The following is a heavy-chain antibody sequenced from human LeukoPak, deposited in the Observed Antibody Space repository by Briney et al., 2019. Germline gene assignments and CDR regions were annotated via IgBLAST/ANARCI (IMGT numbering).Heavy chain of an antibody. V-gene: IGHV3-74*01. Sequence: GGSLRLSCAASRFTFSSYWMHWVRQAPGKGLVWVSRINSDGSSTSYADSVKGRFTISRDNAKNTLYLQMNSLRAEDTAVYYCARVGSVGHVTYYYYYMDVWGKGTTVTVSS. D-gene: IGHD4-11*01. CDR3: ARVGSVGHVTYYYYYMDV. CDR1: RFTFSSYW. J-gene: IGHJ6*03. CDR2: INSDGSST.